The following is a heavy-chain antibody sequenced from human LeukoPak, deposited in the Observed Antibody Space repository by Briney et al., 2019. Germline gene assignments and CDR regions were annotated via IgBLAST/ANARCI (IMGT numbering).Heavy chain of an antibody. V-gene: IGHV1-2*02. CDR1: GYTFTGYY. CDR3: ARDPTYYDILTGYYSRGWFDP. J-gene: IGHJ5*02. Sequence: ASVKVSCKASGYTFTGYYMHWVRQATGQGLEWMGWINPNSGGTNYAQKFQGRVTMTRDTSISTAYMELSRLRSDDTAVYYCARDPTYYDILTGYYSRGWFDPWGQGTLVTVSS. D-gene: IGHD3-9*01. CDR2: INPNSGGT.